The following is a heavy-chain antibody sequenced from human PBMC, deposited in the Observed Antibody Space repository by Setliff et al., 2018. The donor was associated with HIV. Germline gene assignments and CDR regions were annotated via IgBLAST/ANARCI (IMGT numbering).Heavy chain of an antibody. J-gene: IGHJ5*02. Sequence: ASVKVSCKASGYTFTGYYMHWVRQAPGQGLEWMGCINLNTGNTNYAQKFQARVIVTRDTSINTAYVELRSLRLDDTAVYFCARGRTYDSSGYIGNWFDPWGQGTLVTVSS. V-gene: IGHV1-2*02. CDR1: GYTFTGYY. D-gene: IGHD3-22*01. CDR3: ARGRTYDSSGYIGNWFDP. CDR2: INLNTGNT.